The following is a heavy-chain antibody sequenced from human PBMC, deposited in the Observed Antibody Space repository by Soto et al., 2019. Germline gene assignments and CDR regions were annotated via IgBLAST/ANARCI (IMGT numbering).Heavy chain of an antibody. CDR3: ARAGTYTSGWFFEY. CDR2: ISDYNGKT. V-gene: IGHV1-18*01. CDR1: GYMFDNYG. D-gene: IGHD6-19*01. Sequence: QVQLVQSGGEVKESGASVKVSCKASGYMFDNYGMSWVRQAPGQGLEWMGWISDYNGKTEYAQKFQGRVTMTTETSTTIVYMELGSLRSDDTAVYFCARAGTYTSGWFFEYWGQGTLVSVPS. J-gene: IGHJ4*02.